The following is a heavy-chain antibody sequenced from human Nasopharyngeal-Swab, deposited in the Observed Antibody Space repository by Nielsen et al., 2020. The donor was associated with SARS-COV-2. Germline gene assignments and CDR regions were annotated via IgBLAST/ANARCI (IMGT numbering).Heavy chain of an antibody. V-gene: IGHV3-21*01. CDR3: ARVRSAEGFWSGYRPPYYGMDV. CDR1: GFTFSSYS. D-gene: IGHD3-3*01. J-gene: IGHJ6*02. Sequence: GESLKISCAASGFTFSSYSMNWVRQAPGKGPEWVSSISSSSSYIYYADSVKGRFTISRDNAKNSLYLQMNSLRAEDTAVYYCARVRSAEGFWSGYRPPYYGMDVWGQGTTVTVSS. CDR2: ISSSSSYI.